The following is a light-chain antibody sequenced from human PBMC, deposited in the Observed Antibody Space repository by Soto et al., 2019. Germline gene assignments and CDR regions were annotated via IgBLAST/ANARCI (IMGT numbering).Light chain of an antibody. CDR3: QQYDSSPEWT. CDR2: GAS. V-gene: IGKV3-20*01. Sequence: IVLTQSPGTLSLSLGERATLSCRASQSVGSSYLAWYQQKPGQAPRLLISGASTRATGIPDRFSGSGSGTDFTLTISRLEPEDFAVYYCQQYDSSPEWTFGQGTKLDIK. J-gene: IGKJ1*01. CDR1: QSVGSSY.